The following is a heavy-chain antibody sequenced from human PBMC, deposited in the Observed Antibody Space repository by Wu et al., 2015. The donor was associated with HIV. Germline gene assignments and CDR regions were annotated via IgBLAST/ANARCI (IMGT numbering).Heavy chain of an antibody. CDR2: INQNGGGA. CDR3: ARLHHPYGLRDHEFDY. V-gene: IGHV1-2*02. Sequence: QIQLVQSGAEVKKPGASVKVSCKASGYSFSDYHIHWVRQAPGQGLEWMGWINQNGGGATHVQKFQGRVAMTRDTSISTAFMELSSLRSEDTAVYYCARLHHPYGLRDHEFDYWGQGTLVTVSS. D-gene: IGHD5/OR15-5a*01. J-gene: IGHJ4*02. CDR1: GYSFSDYH.